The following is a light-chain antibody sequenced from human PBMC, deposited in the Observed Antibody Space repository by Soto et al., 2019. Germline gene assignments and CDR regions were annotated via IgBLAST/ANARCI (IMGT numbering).Light chain of an antibody. CDR2: DAS. Sequence: IVLTQSPGTLSLSPGARATLSCRASESVSSDLQSYEQKPGQAPSLLIYDASTRATGISARFSGSGSGKDFTLTISSLEPEDFTGYYCQQSSNWPVTVGQGTMVEIK. CDR1: ESVSSD. J-gene: IGKJ1*01. V-gene: IGKV3-11*01. CDR3: QQSSNWPVT.